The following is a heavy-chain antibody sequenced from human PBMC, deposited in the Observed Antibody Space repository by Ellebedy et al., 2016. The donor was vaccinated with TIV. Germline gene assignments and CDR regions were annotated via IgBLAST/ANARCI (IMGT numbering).Heavy chain of an antibody. Sequence: PGGSLRLSCAASGFSFSEYYMSWIRQAQGKGLEWVSYISSSGTTIYADSVKGRFTISRDHSKNTLYLQMNSLRAEDTDVYYCAKRVTMVREVITYYHYAMDVWGQGTTVTVSS. V-gene: IGHV3-11*01. CDR1: GFSFSEYY. J-gene: IGHJ6*02. D-gene: IGHD3-10*01. CDR3: AKRVTMVREVITYYHYAMDV. CDR2: ISSSGTTI.